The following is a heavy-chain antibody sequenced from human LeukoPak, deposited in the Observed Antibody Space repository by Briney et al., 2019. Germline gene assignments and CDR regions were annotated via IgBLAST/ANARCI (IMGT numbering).Heavy chain of an antibody. CDR1: GYTFINYG. V-gene: IGHV1-18*01. J-gene: IGHJ3*02. D-gene: IGHD3-16*01. CDR2: ISAYNGYT. Sequence: GASVKVSCKSSGYTFINYGISWVRQAPGQGLEWMGWISAYNGYTNYAQKLQGRVTMTTDTSTSTAYLELSSLRSEDTAVYYCATYTQEKPFDIGGQGKMVPVSS. CDR3: ATYTQEKPFDI.